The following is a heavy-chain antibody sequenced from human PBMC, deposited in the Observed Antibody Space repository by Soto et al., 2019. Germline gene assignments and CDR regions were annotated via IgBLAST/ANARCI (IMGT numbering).Heavy chain of an antibody. D-gene: IGHD3-16*01. CDR2: INHSGST. Sequence: WETLSLTCAVYGGSFSGYYWSWIRQPPGKGLEWIGEINHSGSTNYNPSLKSRVTISVDTSKNQFSLKLSSVTAADTAVYYCARAADLRVYYYYYGMDVWGQGTTVTVSS. J-gene: IGHJ6*02. CDR3: ARAADLRVYYYYYGMDV. V-gene: IGHV4-34*01. CDR1: GGSFSGYY.